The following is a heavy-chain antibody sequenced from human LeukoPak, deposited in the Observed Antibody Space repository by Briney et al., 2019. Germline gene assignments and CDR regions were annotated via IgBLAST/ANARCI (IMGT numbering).Heavy chain of an antibody. V-gene: IGHV4-59*08. Sequence: SETLSLTCTVSGGSISSYYWSWIRQPPGKGLEWIGYIYYSGSTNYNPSLKSRVTISVDTSKNQFSLKLSSVTAADTAVYYRARQANYSGSGIKWFDPWGHGTLVTVSP. J-gene: IGHJ5*02. D-gene: IGHD3-10*01. CDR2: IYYSGST. CDR1: GGSISSYY. CDR3: ARQANYSGSGIKWFDP.